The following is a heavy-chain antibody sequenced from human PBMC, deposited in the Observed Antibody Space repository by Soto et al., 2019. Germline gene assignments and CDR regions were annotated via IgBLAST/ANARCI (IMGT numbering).Heavy chain of an antibody. CDR1: GGSISSGGYY. J-gene: IGHJ5*02. D-gene: IGHD3-9*01. CDR3: ARDLRDYDILTGPRNGNWFDP. V-gene: IGHV4-31*03. CDR2: IYYSGST. Sequence: PSETLSLTCTVSGGSISSGGYYWSWIRQHPGKGLEWIGYIYYSGSTYYNPSLKSRVTISVDTSKNQFSLKLSSVTAADTAVYYCARDLRDYDILTGPRNGNWFDPWGQGTLVTVSS.